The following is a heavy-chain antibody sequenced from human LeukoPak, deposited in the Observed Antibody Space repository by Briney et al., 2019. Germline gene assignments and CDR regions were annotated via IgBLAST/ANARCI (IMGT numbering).Heavy chain of an antibody. CDR2: IKQDGSEK. J-gene: IGHJ3*02. CDR3: ARESSLRFLEWFHRVGAFDI. Sequence: GGSLRLSCAASGFTFSSYWMSWVRQAPGKGLEWVANIKQDGSEKYYVDSVKGRFTISRDNAKNSLYLQMNSLRAEDTAVYYCARESSLRFLEWFHRVGAFDIWGQGTMVTVSS. CDR1: GFTFSSYW. V-gene: IGHV3-7*01. D-gene: IGHD3-3*01.